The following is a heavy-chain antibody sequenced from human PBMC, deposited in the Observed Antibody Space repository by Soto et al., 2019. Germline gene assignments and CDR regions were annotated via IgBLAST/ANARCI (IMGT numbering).Heavy chain of an antibody. Sequence: VGSLRLSGAASGFTFGKYWMSWVRQAPGKGPEWVANIKQDGSERNYVDSVKGRFTISRDNAENSLYLQMNSLRVEDTGVYYCASARHIGPWGQGTLVTVSS. CDR2: IKQDGSER. J-gene: IGHJ5*02. CDR1: GFTFGKYW. CDR3: ASARHIGP. D-gene: IGHD2-21*01. V-gene: IGHV3-7*01.